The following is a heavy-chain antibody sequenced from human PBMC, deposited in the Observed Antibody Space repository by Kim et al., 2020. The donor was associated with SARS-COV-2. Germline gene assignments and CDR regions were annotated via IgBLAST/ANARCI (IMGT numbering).Heavy chain of an antibody. CDR2: MNPNSGNT. CDR1: GYTFTSYD. V-gene: IGHV1-8*01. J-gene: IGHJ6*02. D-gene: IGHD3-9*01. CDR3: ARVKVRYFDWCSIAAVATATDYYYGMDV. Sequence: ASVKVSCKASGYTFTSYDINWVRQATGQGLEWMGWMNPNSGNTGYAQKFQGRVTITRNTSISTAYMELSSLRSEDTAVYYCARVKVRYFDWCSIAAVATATDYYYGMDVWGQGTTVTVSS.